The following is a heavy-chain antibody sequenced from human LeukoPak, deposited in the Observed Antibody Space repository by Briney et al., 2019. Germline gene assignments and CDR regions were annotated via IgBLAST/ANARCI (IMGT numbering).Heavy chain of an antibody. CDR1: GFTFSSYS. J-gene: IGHJ4*02. CDR2: ISSSSSYI. D-gene: IGHD3-3*01. Sequence: GGSLRLSCAASGFTFSSYSMNWVRQAPGKGLEWVSSISSSSSYIYYADSVKGRFTISRDNAKNSLYLQMNSLRAEDTAVYYCARDETDDFWSGYSDYWGQGTLVTASS. V-gene: IGHV3-21*01. CDR3: ARDETDDFWSGYSDY.